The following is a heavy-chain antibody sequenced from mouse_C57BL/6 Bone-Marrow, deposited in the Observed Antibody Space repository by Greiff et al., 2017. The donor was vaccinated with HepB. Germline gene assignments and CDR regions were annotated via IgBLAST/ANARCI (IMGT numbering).Heavy chain of an antibody. CDR1: GFNIKDDY. J-gene: IGHJ2*01. CDR3: TTSYYGPHFDY. D-gene: IGHD1-2*01. V-gene: IGHV14-4*01. CDR2: IDPENGDT. Sequence: QLKESGAELVRPGASVKLSCTASGFNIKDDYMHWVKQRPEQGLEWIGWIDPENGDTEYASKFQGKATITADTSSNTAYLQLSSLTSEDTAVYYCTTSYYGPHFDYWGQGTTLTVSS.